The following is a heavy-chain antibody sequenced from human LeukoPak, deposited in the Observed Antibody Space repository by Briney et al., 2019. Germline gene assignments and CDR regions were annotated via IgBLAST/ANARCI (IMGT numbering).Heavy chain of an antibody. CDR1: GFTFSSYG. J-gene: IGHJ4*02. CDR2: IRNDGSNK. CDR3: AKDHPVFDK. V-gene: IGHV3-30*02. Sequence: PGGSLRLSCAASGFTFSSYGMHWVRQAPGKGLEWVAFIRNDGSNKYYADSVKGRFTISRDTSKNTLYLQMNSQRAEDTAVYYCAKDHPVFDKWGQGTLVTVSS.